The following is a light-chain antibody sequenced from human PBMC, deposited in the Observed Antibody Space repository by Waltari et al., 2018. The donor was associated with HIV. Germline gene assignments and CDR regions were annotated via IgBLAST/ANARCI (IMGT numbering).Light chain of an antibody. V-gene: IGLV2-8*01. CDR2: EVS. J-gene: IGLJ2*01. CDR3: SFYGGSNILV. Sequence: QSALTQPPSASGSPGQSVPISCTAPSSALGVYNSVPWHQQRPGKAPKVIISEVSKRSSGVPNRFSGSTSGNTASLTVSGLQADDEAEYFCSFYGGSNILVFGGGTKLTVL. CDR1: SSALGVYNS.